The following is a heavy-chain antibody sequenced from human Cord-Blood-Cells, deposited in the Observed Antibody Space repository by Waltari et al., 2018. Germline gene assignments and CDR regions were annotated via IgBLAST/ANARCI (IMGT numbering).Heavy chain of an antibody. J-gene: IGHJ3*02. D-gene: IGHD2-15*01. Sequence: QVQLQQWGAGLLKPSETLSLTCAVYGGSFSGYYWSWIRQPPGKGLEWIGEINHSGSTNYNPSRKSRVTISVDTSKNQFSLKLSSVTAADTAVYYCARDVADCSGGSCYHAFDIWGQGTMVTVSS. V-gene: IGHV4-34*01. CDR1: GGSFSGYY. CDR2: INHSGST. CDR3: ARDVADCSGGSCYHAFDI.